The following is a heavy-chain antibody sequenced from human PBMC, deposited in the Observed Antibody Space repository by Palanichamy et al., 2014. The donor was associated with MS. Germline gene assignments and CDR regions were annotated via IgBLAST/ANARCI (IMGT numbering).Heavy chain of an antibody. CDR1: GFTFSNAW. V-gene: IGHV3-15*01. CDR2: IRSNTDGGTT. J-gene: IGHJ5*02. Sequence: EVQLVESGGGLVXPGGSLRLSCAASGFTFSNAWMSWVRQPPGKGLEWVARIRSNTDGGTTDYAAPVRGRFTISRDDSKSTLYLQMNSLKTEDTAVYYCIPAADIVVVASWGQGTLVTVSS. CDR3: IPAADIVVVAS. D-gene: IGHD2-15*01.